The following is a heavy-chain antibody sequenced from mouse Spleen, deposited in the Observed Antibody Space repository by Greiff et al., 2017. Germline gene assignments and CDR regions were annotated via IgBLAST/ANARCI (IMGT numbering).Heavy chain of an antibody. V-gene: IGHV1-81*01. CDR2: IYPRSGNT. Sequence: QVQLQQSGAELARPGASVKLSCKASGYTFTSYGISWVKQRTGQGLEWIGEIYPRSGNTYYNEKFKGKATLTADKSSSTAYMELRSLTSEDSAVYFCAREGEVTTPFAYWGQGTLVTVSA. D-gene: IGHD2-1*01. CDR3: AREGEVTTPFAY. J-gene: IGHJ3*01. CDR1: GYTFTSYG.